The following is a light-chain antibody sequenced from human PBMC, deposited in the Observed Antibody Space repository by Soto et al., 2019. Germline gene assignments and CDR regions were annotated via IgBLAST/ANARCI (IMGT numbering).Light chain of an antibody. CDR2: QDS. V-gene: IGLV3-27*01. CDR3: YSAADNNLGV. CDR1: LLAKKY. J-gene: IGLJ2*01. Sequence: SYELTQPSSVSVSPGQTARITCSGDLLAKKYAGGFQQKPGQAPVLVIYQDSERPSGIPERFSGSSSGTTVTLTISGAQVDDEADYYCYSAADNNLGVFGGGTKLTVL.